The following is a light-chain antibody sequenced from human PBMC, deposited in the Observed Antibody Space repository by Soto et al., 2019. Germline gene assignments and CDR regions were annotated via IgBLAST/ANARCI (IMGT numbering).Light chain of an antibody. CDR1: SSNIGSKF. J-gene: IGLJ3*02. CDR3: DAWDVSLRAV. Sequence: QSVLTQPPSASGTPGQRVTISCSGSSSNIGSKFVYWYQQLTGTAPKLLISRDDQRPSGVPDRFSGSKAGTSASLAISGLRSEDEGDYYWDAWDVSLRAVFGGGTKLTVL. V-gene: IGLV1-47*01. CDR2: RDD.